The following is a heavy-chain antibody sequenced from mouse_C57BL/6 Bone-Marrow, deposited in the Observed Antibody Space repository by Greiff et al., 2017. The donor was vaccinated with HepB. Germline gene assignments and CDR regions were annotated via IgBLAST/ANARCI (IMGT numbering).Heavy chain of an antibody. J-gene: IGHJ3*01. CDR1: GYTFTSYW. D-gene: IGHD2-2*01. Sequence: QVQLQQSGAELVKPGASVKLSCKASGYTFTSYWMHWVKQRPGQGLEWIGDINPSSGYTKYNQKFKDKATLTADKSSSTAYMQMSSQTYEDSAVYYCARGAVTTCWGQGTLVTVSA. CDR3: ARGAVTTC. CDR2: INPSSGYT. V-gene: IGHV1-7*01.